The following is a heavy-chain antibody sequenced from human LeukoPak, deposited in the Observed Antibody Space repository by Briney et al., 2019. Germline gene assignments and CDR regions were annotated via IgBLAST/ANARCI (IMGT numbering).Heavy chain of an antibody. CDR3: ARHEVTVAGSFDY. CDR1: GYSFTSYW. D-gene: IGHD6-13*01. Sequence: GESLKISCKGSGYSFTSYWIGWVRQMPGKGLEWMGIMYPGDSDTRYSPSFQGHVTISADNSISTAYLQWSSLKASDTAIYYRARHEVTVAGSFDYWGQGTLVTVSS. J-gene: IGHJ4*02. CDR2: MYPGDSDT. V-gene: IGHV5-51*01.